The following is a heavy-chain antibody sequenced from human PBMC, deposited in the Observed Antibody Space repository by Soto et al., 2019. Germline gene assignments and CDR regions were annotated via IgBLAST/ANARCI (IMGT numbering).Heavy chain of an antibody. V-gene: IGHV6-1*01. CDR2: TYYRSKWYN. Sequence: SQTLSLTCAISGDSVSSNSAAWNWIRQSPSRGLEWLGRTYYRSKWYNDYAVSVKSRITINPDTSKNQFSLQLNSVTPEDTAVYYCAREVGLLWFGELLPKDAFDSWGQGTMVTVSS. D-gene: IGHD3-10*01. CDR1: GDSVSSNSAA. CDR3: AREVGLLWFGELLPKDAFDS. J-gene: IGHJ3*02.